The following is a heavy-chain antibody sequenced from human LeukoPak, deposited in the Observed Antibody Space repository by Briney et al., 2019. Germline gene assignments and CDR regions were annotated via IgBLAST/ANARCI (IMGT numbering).Heavy chain of an antibody. Sequence: PSDTLSLTCIVSGRSIGSYDSSWVRHTPGEGVEWIGYVYYTGRTNYNPTLKGRVTIFVDTSKNHFSLKLSAVTAADTAVYYCARLTEGWWGQGALVTVSS. V-gene: IGHV4-59*08. J-gene: IGHJ4*02. CDR2: VYYTGRT. CDR1: GRSIGSYD. CDR3: ARLTEGW. D-gene: IGHD2-15*01.